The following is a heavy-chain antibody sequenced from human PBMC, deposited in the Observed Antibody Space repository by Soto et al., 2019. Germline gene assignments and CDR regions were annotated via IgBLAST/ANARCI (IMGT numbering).Heavy chain of an antibody. CDR3: ARDEVYARPDYYYYYGMDV. CDR1: GYTFTGYY. D-gene: IGHD2-8*01. CDR2: INPNSGGT. Sequence: ASVKVSCKASGYTFTGYYMHWVRQAPGQGLEWMGWINPNSGGTNYAQKFQGWVTMTRDTSISTAYMELSRLRSDDTAVYYCARDEVYARPDYYYYYGMDVWGQGTTVTVSS. J-gene: IGHJ6*02. V-gene: IGHV1-2*04.